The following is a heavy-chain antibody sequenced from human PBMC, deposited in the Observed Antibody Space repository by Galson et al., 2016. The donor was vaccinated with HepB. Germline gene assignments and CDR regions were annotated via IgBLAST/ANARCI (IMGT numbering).Heavy chain of an antibody. J-gene: IGHJ6*02. D-gene: IGHD6-13*01. CDR3: ARIAAAGPYYFGMDV. CDR1: GFSLSTSGMC. V-gene: IGHV2-70*17. CDR2: IDWNDNK. Sequence: PALVKPTQTLTLTCTFSGFSLSTSGMCMNWVRQPPGKALEWLARIDWNDNKFYNASLKTRLTISKDTSKNRVVLTMTNMDPVDTATYYCARIAAAGPYYFGMDVWGQGTTVTVSS.